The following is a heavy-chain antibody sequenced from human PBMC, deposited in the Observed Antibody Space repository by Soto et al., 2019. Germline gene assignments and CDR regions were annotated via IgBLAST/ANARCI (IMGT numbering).Heavy chain of an antibody. Sequence: EVQRLESGGGLVQPGGSLRLSCAASGFTFSSYAMSWVRQAPGKGLKWISSISGSGTSTYYADSVKGRFTISRDNSKNTMYLEMNSLRAEDTALYFCAKENTPDYGDYVDYWGQGTLVTVSS. CDR3: AKENTPDYGDYVDY. J-gene: IGHJ4*02. D-gene: IGHD4-17*01. V-gene: IGHV3-23*01. CDR2: ISGSGTST. CDR1: GFTFSSYA.